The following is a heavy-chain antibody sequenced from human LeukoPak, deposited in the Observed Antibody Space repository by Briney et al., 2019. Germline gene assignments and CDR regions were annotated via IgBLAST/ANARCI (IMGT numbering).Heavy chain of an antibody. CDR1: GFTFSDYY. V-gene: IGHV3-11*06. CDR3: ASRGGYEPFDY. D-gene: IGHD3-16*01. J-gene: IGHJ4*02. Sequence: GETLTLSCAASGFTFSDYYMSWIRQAPGKGLEWVSYISSSSSYTNYADSVKGRFTISRDNAKNSLYLQMNSLRAEDTAVYYCASRGGYEPFDYWGQGTLVTVSS. CDR2: ISSSSSYT.